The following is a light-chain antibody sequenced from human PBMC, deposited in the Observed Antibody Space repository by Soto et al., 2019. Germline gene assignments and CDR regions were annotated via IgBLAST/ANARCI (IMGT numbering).Light chain of an antibody. J-gene: IGLJ1*01. CDR2: DVT. CDR1: SIDVGAFNY. CDR3: SAYIRTSTPVL. Sequence: QSALTQPASVSGSPGQSITIPCTGTSIDVGAFNYVSWYRQFPGKAPQLIIYDVTSRPSGVSNRFSGSKSGNTASLTISGLQAEDEAEYYCSAYIRTSTPVLFGTGTKLTVL. V-gene: IGLV2-14*01.